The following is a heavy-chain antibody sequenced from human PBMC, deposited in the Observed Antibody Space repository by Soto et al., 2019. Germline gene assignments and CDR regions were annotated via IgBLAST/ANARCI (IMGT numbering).Heavy chain of an antibody. J-gene: IGHJ4*02. CDR2: MSGSSSTT. Sequence: EVRLLESGGGLVKPGGSLRLSCATSGLTFSNYAMSWVRQAPGGGLEWVSSMSGSSSTTYYADSVKGRFTISRDRSKNTLYLQMSSLRAEDTDLYYCAKNQERELPRVIDFWGQGTLVTVSS. CDR3: AKNQERELPRVIDF. CDR1: GLTFSNYA. D-gene: IGHD1-7*01. V-gene: IGHV3-23*01.